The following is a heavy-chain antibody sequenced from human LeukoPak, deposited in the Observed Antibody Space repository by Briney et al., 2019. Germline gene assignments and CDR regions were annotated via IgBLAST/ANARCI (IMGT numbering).Heavy chain of an antibody. Sequence: GGSLRLSCAASGFTFSVHWMSWVRQAPGKGLECVANMNQERSEKYYVDSVKGRFTISRDNARNSLFLQMNSLRAEDTAVYYCARDSKAYTSPDYWGQGTLDTVSS. CDR2: MNQERSEK. CDR3: ARDSKAYTSPDY. CDR1: GFTFSVHW. D-gene: IGHD2-2*02. J-gene: IGHJ4*02. V-gene: IGHV3-7*04.